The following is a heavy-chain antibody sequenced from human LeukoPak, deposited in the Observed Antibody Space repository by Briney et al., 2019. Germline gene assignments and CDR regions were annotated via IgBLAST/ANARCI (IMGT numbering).Heavy chain of an antibody. V-gene: IGHV3-30*18. CDR2: ISYDGSNK. D-gene: IGHD4-17*01. J-gene: IGHJ6*04. CDR1: GFTFSSYG. CDR3: AKDLNPSVHQHGKDV. Sequence: AGGSLRLSCAASGFTFSSYGMHWIRQAPGKGLEWVAVISYDGSNKYYADSVKGRFTISRDNSKNTLYLQMNSLRAEDTAVYYCAKDLNPSVHQHGKDVWGKGTTVTVSS.